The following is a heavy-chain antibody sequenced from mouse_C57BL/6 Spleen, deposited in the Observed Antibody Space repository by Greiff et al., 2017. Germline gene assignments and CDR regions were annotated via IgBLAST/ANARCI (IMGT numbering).Heavy chain of an antibody. CDR3: ARSPDGCYYAMDY. CDR1: GYTFTDYY. J-gene: IGHJ4*01. V-gene: IGHV1-75*01. CDR2: IFPGSGST. D-gene: IGHD2-3*01. Sequence: QVHVKQSGPELVKPGASVKISCKASGYTFTDYYINWVKQRPGQGLEWIGWIFPGSGSTYYNEKFKGKATLAVDKSSSTAYMLLSSLTSEDSAVYFCARSPDGCYYAMDYWGQGTSVTVSS.